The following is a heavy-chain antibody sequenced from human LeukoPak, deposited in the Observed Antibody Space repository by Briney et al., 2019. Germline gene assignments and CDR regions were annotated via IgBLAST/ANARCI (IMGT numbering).Heavy chain of an antibody. Sequence: GGSLRLSCAASGFTFSSYAMSWVRQAPGKGLEWVSAISGSGGSTCYADSVKGRFTISRDNSKNTLYLQMNSLRAEDTAVYYCAKFKKEDYYDSSGYYGPANWGQGTLVTVSS. D-gene: IGHD3-22*01. CDR1: GFTFSSYA. CDR2: ISGSGGST. CDR3: AKFKKEDYYDSSGYYGPAN. V-gene: IGHV3-23*01. J-gene: IGHJ4*02.